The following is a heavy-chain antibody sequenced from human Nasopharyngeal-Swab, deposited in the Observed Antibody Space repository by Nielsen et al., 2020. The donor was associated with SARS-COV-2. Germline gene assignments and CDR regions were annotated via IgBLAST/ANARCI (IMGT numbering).Heavy chain of an antibody. CDR3: ARDTVGPFDY. J-gene: IGHJ4*02. D-gene: IGHD1-26*01. CDR2: ISSSSSYI. V-gene: IGHV3-21*01. Sequence: VRQSPVKGLEWVSSISSSSSYIYYADSVKGRFTISRDNAKNSLYLQMNSLRAEDTGVYYCARDTVGPFDYWGQGTLVTVSS.